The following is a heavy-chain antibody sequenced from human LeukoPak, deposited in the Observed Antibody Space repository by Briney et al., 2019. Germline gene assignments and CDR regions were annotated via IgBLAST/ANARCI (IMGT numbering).Heavy chain of an antibody. CDR2: IGSGGST. D-gene: IGHD3-16*01. V-gene: IGHV3-23*01. CDR1: GFTFTNYA. CDR3: AKLGLKLGGHY. J-gene: IGHJ4*02. Sequence: GGSLRLSCAASGFTFTNYAMSWVRQAPGKGLEWVSTIGSGGSTYYADSVKGRFTISRDNSKNTLYLQMNSLRAEDTAVYYCAKLGLKLGGHYWGQGALVNVSS.